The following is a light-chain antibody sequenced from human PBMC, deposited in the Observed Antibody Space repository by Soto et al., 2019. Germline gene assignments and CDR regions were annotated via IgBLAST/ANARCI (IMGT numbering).Light chain of an antibody. CDR1: SSDVGGYKY. Sequence: QSALTQPASVSGSPGQSITISCTGTSSDVGGYKYVSWYQQHPGKAPKLMIYDVSNRPSGVSNRFSGSKSGNTASLTISGLQTADEADYYCSSYTSSSTPVVFGGGTKVTVL. V-gene: IGLV2-14*01. CDR2: DVS. CDR3: SSYTSSSTPVV. J-gene: IGLJ2*01.